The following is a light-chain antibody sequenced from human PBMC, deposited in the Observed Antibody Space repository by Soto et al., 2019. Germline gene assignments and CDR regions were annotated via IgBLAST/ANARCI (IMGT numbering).Light chain of an antibody. CDR3: QQYNNWPLT. CDR1: QSVSSN. Sequence: EIVMTQSPATLPLSPGERATLSCRASQSVSSNLAWYQQKPGQAPRLLIYGASTRATGIPARFSGSGSGTEFTLTISSLQSEDFAFYYCQQYNNWPLTFGGGTKVEIK. CDR2: GAS. V-gene: IGKV3-15*01. J-gene: IGKJ4*01.